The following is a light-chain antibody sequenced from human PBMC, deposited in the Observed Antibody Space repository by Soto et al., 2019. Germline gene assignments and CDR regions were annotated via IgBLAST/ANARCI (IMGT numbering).Light chain of an antibody. V-gene: IGKV3-11*01. J-gene: IGKJ4*01. CDR3: QQRFSWPPT. Sequence: EIGLTQSPATLSLSPGDRATLSCRASQSVSRYLSWYQQKPGQAPRLLIHDTSTRATGVPDTVSGSGSGTEFTLTISVLEPEDSAMYYCQQRFSWPPTFGGGTHVEIK. CDR1: QSVSRY. CDR2: DTS.